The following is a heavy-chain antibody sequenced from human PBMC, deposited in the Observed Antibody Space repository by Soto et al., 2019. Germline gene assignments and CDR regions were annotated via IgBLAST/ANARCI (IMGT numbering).Heavy chain of an antibody. CDR1: GYTFTDYY. CDR3: ATERIGSSGARWFDP. V-gene: IGHV1-69-2*01. CDR2: VDPEDGET. D-gene: IGHD6-6*01. Sequence: EVQLVQSVAEVKKPGATVKISCKVSGYTFTDYYIHWVQKDPGKWLEWMGLVDPEDGETIYAEKFQGRVTITADTSTDTSYMELSSLRSEDTAVYYCATERIGSSGARWFDPWGQGTLVTVSS. J-gene: IGHJ5*02.